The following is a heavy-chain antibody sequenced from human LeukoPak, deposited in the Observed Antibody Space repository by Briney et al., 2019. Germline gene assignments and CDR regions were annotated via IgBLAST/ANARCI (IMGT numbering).Heavy chain of an antibody. D-gene: IGHD3-10*01. Sequence: QSGGSLRLSCAASGFSFSSYGMHWVRQAPDKGLEWVAFIRYEGSPKYYADSVKGRFTISRDNSKNTLYLQMDSLRLEDTAVYYCAKDLLRDRWFGESWGQGTLVTVSS. J-gene: IGHJ5*02. V-gene: IGHV3-30*02. CDR2: IRYEGSPK. CDR3: AKDLLRDRWFGES. CDR1: GFSFSSYG.